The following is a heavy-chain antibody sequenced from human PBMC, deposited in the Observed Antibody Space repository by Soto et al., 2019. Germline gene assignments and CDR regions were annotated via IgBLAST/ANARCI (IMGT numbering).Heavy chain of an antibody. J-gene: IGHJ4*02. Sequence: GASVKVSCKASGCTFTSYGISWVRQAPGQGLEWMGWISAYNGNTNYAQKLQGRVTMTTDTSTSTAYMELRSLRSDDTAVYYWARAYRIAAAGSYFDYWGQGTLVTVSS. D-gene: IGHD6-13*01. CDR3: ARAYRIAAAGSYFDY. V-gene: IGHV1-18*01. CDR2: ISAYNGNT. CDR1: GCTFTSYG.